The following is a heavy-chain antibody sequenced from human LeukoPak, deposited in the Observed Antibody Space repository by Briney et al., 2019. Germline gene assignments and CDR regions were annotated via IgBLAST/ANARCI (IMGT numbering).Heavy chain of an antibody. Sequence: ASVKVSCKASGYTFTGYAMHWVRQAPGQGLEWMGIINPSGGSTSYAQKFQGRVTMTRDTSTSTVYMELSSLRSEDTAVYYCARGGYQLLWGDWYFDLWGRGTLVTVSS. V-gene: IGHV1-46*01. D-gene: IGHD2-2*01. CDR3: ARGGYQLLWGDWYFDL. J-gene: IGHJ2*01. CDR1: GYTFTGYA. CDR2: INPSGGST.